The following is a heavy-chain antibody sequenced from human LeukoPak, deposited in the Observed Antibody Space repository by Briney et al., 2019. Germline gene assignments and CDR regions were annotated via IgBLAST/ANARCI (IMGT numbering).Heavy chain of an antibody. CDR1: GGSISSYY. Sequence: PSETLSLTCTVSGGSISSYYWTWIRHPPGKGLEWIGYIDTRGSTNYNPSLKSRVTISVDTSKNQFSLNLSSVTAADTAVYYCARRATGPPAFSNWFDPWGQGTLVTVSS. V-gene: IGHV4-4*09. CDR2: IDTRGST. CDR3: ARRATGPPAFSNWFDP. J-gene: IGHJ5*02. D-gene: IGHD1-1*01.